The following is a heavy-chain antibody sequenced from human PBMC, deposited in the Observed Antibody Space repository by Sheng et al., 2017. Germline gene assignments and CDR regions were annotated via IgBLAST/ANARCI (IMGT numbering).Heavy chain of an antibody. J-gene: IGHJ1*01. Sequence: QVQLVQSGAEVKKPGASVKVSCQASGYTFTTHYIYWVRQAPGQGLDWMGWINPDSGGTVYSQKFQGRVTLTRDTSISTAYMELTRLRSDDTALYYCARDHIFGGASPDPITGEDRTSRSSAPPRTDSSFPFQ. CDR2: INPDSGGT. CDR1: GYTFTTHY. V-gene: IGHV1-2*02. CDR3: ARDHIFGGASPDPITGEDRTSRSSAPPRTDSSFPFQ. D-gene: IGHD1-20*01.